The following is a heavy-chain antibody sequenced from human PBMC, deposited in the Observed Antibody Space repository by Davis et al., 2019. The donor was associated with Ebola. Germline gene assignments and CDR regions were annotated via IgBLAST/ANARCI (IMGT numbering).Heavy chain of an antibody. CDR2: ISSSSSYI. CDR1: GFTFSSYS. J-gene: IGHJ4*02. V-gene: IGHV3-21*01. Sequence: PGGSLRLSCAASGFTFSSYSMNWVRQAPGKGLEWVSSISSSSSYIYYADSVKGRFTISRDNAKNSLYLQMNSLRAEDTAVYYCARDLDYDYVWGSYRYGKKNPDYWGQGTLVTVSS. CDR3: ARDLDYDYVWGSYRYGKKNPDY. D-gene: IGHD3-16*02.